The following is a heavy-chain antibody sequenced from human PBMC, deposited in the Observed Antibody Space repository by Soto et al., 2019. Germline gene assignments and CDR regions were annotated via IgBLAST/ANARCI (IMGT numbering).Heavy chain of an antibody. CDR1: GFTFSSYA. J-gene: IGHJ6*04. CDR3: ARTRGRKVGATTRYYYYGMDV. Sequence: GGSLRLSCAASGFTFSSYAMSWVRQAPGKGLEWVSAISGSGGSTYYADSVKGRFTIPRDNSKNTLYLQMNSLRAEDTAVYYCARTRGRKVGATTRYYYYGMDVWGKGTTVTVSS. V-gene: IGHV3-23*01. D-gene: IGHD1-26*01. CDR2: ISGSGGST.